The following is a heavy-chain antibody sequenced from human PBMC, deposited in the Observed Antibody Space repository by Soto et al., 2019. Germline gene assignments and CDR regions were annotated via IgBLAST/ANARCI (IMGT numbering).Heavy chain of an antibody. D-gene: IGHD3-10*01. CDR1: GGSISSYY. CDR3: ARRLPPFGESLVSDWFDP. CDR2: IYYSGST. Sequence: PSETLSLTCTVSGGSISSYYWSWIRQPPGKGLEWIGYIYYSGSTNYNPSLKSRVTISVDTSKNQFSLKLSSVTAADTAVYYFARRLPPFGESLVSDWFDPWGQGTLVTVSS. V-gene: IGHV4-59*08. J-gene: IGHJ5*02.